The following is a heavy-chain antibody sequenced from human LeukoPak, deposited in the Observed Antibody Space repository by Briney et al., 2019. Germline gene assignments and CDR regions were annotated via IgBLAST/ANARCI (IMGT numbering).Heavy chain of an antibody. J-gene: IGHJ4*02. V-gene: IGHV3-30*02. CDR3: YGSGSYYPFDY. CDR2: IRYDGSNK. Sequence: GGSLRLSCAAFGLTVSGNYMSWVRQAPGKGLEWVAFIRYDGSNKYYADSVKGRFTISRDNSKNTLYLQMNSLRAEDTAVYYCYGSGSYYPFDYWGQGTLVTVSS. D-gene: IGHD3-10*01. CDR1: GLTVSGNY.